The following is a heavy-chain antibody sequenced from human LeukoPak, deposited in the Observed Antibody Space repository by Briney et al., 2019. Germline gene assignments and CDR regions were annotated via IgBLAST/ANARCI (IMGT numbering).Heavy chain of an antibody. Sequence: SETLSLTCTVSGGSISSYYWSWIRQPAGKGLEWIGRIYTSGSTNYNPSLKSRVTMSVDTSKNQFSLKLSSVTAADTAVYYCAREVVVITPDAFDIRGQGTMVTVSS. J-gene: IGHJ3*02. D-gene: IGHD3-22*01. CDR3: AREVVVITPDAFDI. CDR2: IYTSGST. V-gene: IGHV4-4*07. CDR1: GGSISSYY.